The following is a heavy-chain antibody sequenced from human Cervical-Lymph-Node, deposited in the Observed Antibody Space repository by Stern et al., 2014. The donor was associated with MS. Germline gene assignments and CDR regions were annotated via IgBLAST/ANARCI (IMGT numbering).Heavy chain of an antibody. J-gene: IGHJ4*02. Sequence: DQLVESGAAVKKPGSSVKVSCQTSGDTFTRHAINWVRQAPGQGLEWMGGIIPIFGTTNHAQKFRDRVTITADASTNTVYMELNSLRSEDTAVYFCARAGGSTVGYYVDYWGQGTLVTVSS. D-gene: IGHD1-26*01. CDR1: GDTFTRHA. CDR3: ARAGGSTVGYYVDY. V-gene: IGHV1-69*01. CDR2: IIPIFGTT.